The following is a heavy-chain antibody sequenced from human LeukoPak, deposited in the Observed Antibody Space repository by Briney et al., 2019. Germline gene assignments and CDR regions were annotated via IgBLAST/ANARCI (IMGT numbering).Heavy chain of an antibody. Sequence: SETLSLTCTVSGGSISSYYWSWIRQPPGKGLEWIGYIYYSGSTNYNPSLKSRVTISVDTSKNQFSLKLSSATAADTAVYYCARGARGSGWTGAWGQGTLVTVSS. CDR1: GGSISSYY. CDR2: IYYSGST. J-gene: IGHJ5*02. D-gene: IGHD6-19*01. V-gene: IGHV4-59*01. CDR3: ARGARGSGWTGA.